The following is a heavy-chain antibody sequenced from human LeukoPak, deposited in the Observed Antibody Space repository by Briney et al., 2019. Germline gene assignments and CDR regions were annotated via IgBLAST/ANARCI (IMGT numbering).Heavy chain of an antibody. CDR1: GVSVSDGRYC. V-gene: IGHV4-31*03. D-gene: IGHD2-2*01. CDR3: ATPYCSSISCLDVFNM. Sequence: SETLSLTCNVSGVSVSDGRYCWTWIRQHPGKGLEWIGYKYYSGSAKYNPSLKSRLTISIDTSKNQFSLQLSSVTAADTATYYCATPYCSSISCLDVFNMWGQGTRVTVSS. J-gene: IGHJ3*02. CDR2: KYYSGSA.